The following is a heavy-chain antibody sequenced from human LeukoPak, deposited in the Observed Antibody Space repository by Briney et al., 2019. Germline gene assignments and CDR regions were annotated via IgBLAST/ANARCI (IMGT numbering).Heavy chain of an antibody. V-gene: IGHV3-30*02. Sequence: GGSLRLSCAASGFTFNNYGMHWVRQAPGKGLEWVAFMRFDGSHQYYADSVKGRFTISRDNSKNTLYLQMNSLRAEDTAVYYCAREHYFYYMDGWGKGTTVTVSS. CDR3: AREHYFYYMDG. J-gene: IGHJ6*03. CDR2: MRFDGSHQ. CDR1: GFTFNNYG.